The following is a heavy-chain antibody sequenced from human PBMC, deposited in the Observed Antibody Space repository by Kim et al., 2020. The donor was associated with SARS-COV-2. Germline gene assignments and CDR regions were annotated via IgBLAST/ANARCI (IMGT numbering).Heavy chain of an antibody. CDR2: IDPSDSYT. Sequence: GESLKISCKGSGYSFTSYWISWVRQMPGKGLEWMGRIDPSDSYTNYSPSFQGHVTISADKSISTAYLQWSSLKASDTAMYYCARQAPTPNDAFDIWGQGTMVTVSS. J-gene: IGHJ3*02. CDR1: GYSFTSYW. V-gene: IGHV5-10-1*01. CDR3: ARQAPTPNDAFDI. D-gene: IGHD4-17*01.